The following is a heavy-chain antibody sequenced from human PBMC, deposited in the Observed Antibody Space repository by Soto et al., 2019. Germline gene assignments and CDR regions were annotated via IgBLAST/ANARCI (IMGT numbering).Heavy chain of an antibody. CDR3: AHQLQYTIYYYYYGMDV. V-gene: IGHV2-5*02. CDR1: GFSISTKRVG. J-gene: IGHJ6*02. Sequence: ASLLKLVHKREAYRMTGAFSGFSISTKRVGVGWICQPPGKALEWLALIYWDDDKRYSPSLKSRLTITKDTSKNQVVLTMTNMDPVDTATYYCAHQLQYTIYYYYYGMDVWVQGTTVT. CDR2: IYWDDDK. D-gene: IGHD4-4*01.